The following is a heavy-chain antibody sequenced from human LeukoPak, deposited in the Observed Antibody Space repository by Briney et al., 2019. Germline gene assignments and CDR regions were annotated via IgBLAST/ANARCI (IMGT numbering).Heavy chain of an antibody. D-gene: IGHD3-10*01. CDR1: GASISRGSHD. Sequence: SETLSLTCTVSGASISRGSHDWSWIRQPAGKGLEWIGRIYTIGNTNYSPSLWRRVTISVDTSRKQFSLRLSSVTAADTAVFYCVRHSGTLVRGAVLYYYMDVWGKGTTVTISS. V-gene: IGHV4-61*02. CDR2: IYTIGNT. CDR3: VRHSGTLVRGAVLYYYMDV. J-gene: IGHJ6*03.